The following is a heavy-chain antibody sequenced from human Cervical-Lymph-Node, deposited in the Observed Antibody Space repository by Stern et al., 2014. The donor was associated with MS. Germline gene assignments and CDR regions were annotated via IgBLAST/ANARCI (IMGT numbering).Heavy chain of an antibody. D-gene: IGHD6-19*01. CDR3: ARRGIAVGDAFDI. CDR1: GYRFSSYW. CDR2: IYPGDSDT. J-gene: IGHJ3*02. V-gene: IGHV5-51*03. Sequence: MQLVQSGAEVKKPGESLKISCKGSGYRFSSYWIGWVRQMPGKGLEWMGIIYPGDSDTRYSPSFQGQFTISADKSISTAYLQWSSLKASDTAMYYCARRGIAVGDAFDIWGQGTMVTVSS.